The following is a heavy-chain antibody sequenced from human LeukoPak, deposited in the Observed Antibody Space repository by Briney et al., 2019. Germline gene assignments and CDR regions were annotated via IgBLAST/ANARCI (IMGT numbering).Heavy chain of an antibody. V-gene: IGHV3-11*01. CDR2: ISTTGTTT. CDR3: ARDLANCVGDCSHWYLDL. D-gene: IGHD2-21*02. CDR1: GFIFSDYY. Sequence: GGSLRLSCAASGFIFSDYYMSWVRQAPGKGLEWVSYISTTGTTTHYGDSVKGRFTISRDNAKNSLFLEMSNLSAEDTAVYFCARDLANCVGDCSHWYLDLWGRGTLVTVSS. J-gene: IGHJ2*01.